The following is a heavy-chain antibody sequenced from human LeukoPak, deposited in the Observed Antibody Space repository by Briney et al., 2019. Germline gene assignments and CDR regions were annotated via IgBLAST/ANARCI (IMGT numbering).Heavy chain of an antibody. CDR3: AGMSGYSGYDSNDY. CDR2: ISAYNGNT. Sequence: ASVKVSCKASGYTFTNYGISWVRQAPGQGLEWMGWISAYNGNTNYAQKLQGRVTMTTDTSTTTAYMELRSLRSDDTAVYYCAGMSGYSGYDSNDYWGQGTLVTVSS. J-gene: IGHJ4*02. D-gene: IGHD5-12*01. V-gene: IGHV1-18*01. CDR1: GYTFTNYG.